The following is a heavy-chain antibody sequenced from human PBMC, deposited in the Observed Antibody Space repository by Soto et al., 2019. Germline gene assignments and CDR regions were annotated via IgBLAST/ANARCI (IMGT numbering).Heavy chain of an antibody. J-gene: IGHJ6*02. V-gene: IGHV3-33*01. CDR2: IWYDGSNK. CDR3: ARGGYCSSTSCYTYYYYGMDV. Sequence: LRLSCAASGFTFSSYGMHWVRRAPGKGLEWVAVIWYDGSNKYYVDSVKGRFTISRDNSKNTLYLQMNSLRAEDTAVYYCARGGYCSSTSCYTYYYYGMDVWGQGTTVTVSS. CDR1: GFTFSSYG. D-gene: IGHD2-2*02.